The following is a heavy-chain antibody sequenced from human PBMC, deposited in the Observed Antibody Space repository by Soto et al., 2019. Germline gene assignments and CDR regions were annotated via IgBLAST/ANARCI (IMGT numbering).Heavy chain of an antibody. CDR2: IIPILGIA. Sequence: SVKVSCKASGGTFSSYTISWVRQAPGQGLEWMGRIIPILGIANYAQKFQGRVTITADKSTSTAYMELSSLRSEDTAVYYCARVSRLLWFGELSSDYYGMDVWGQGTTVTVS. CDR1: GGTFSSYT. V-gene: IGHV1-69*02. CDR3: ARVSRLLWFGELSSDYYGMDV. J-gene: IGHJ6*02. D-gene: IGHD3-10*01.